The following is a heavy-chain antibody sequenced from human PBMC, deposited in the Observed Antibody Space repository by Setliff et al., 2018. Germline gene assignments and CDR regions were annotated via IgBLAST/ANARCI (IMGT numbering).Heavy chain of an antibody. Sequence: VPGGSISDNGYFWGWVRQPPGKGLEWIGNIYFGGNTYFNPSFKSRVTMSIDTSNSQFSLKLSSVTAADTAIYYCARDASASDGRNAFDIWGQGTMVT. V-gene: IGHV4-39*07. CDR3: ARDASASDGRNAFDI. CDR1: GGSISDNGYF. J-gene: IGHJ3*02. CDR2: IYFGGNT. D-gene: IGHD1-26*01.